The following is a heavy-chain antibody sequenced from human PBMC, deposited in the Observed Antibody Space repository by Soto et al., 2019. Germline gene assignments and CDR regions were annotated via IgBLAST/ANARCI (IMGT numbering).Heavy chain of an antibody. J-gene: IGHJ5*02. Sequence: SETLSLTCAVYGGSFSGYYWSRIRQPPGKGLEWIGEINHSGSTNYNPSLKSRVTISVDTSKNQFSLKLSSVTAADTAVYYCAKYYDFWSGYENWFDPWGQGTLVTVSS. CDR3: AKYYDFWSGYENWFDP. CDR1: GGSFSGYY. D-gene: IGHD3-3*01. V-gene: IGHV4-34*01. CDR2: INHSGST.